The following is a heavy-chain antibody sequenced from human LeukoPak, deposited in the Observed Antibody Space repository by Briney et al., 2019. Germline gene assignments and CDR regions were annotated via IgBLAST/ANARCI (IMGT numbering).Heavy chain of an antibody. CDR3: AKVTITAAQGRYRFDP. Sequence: GGSLRLSCAASGFTFSNYAMNWVRQAPGKGLEWVSSINPSGVYTYYADSVKGRFTISRDNSKNTVYLQMDSLRAEDTAVYYCAKVTITAAQGRYRFDPWGQGTLVTVSS. D-gene: IGHD5-24*01. CDR2: INPSGVYT. V-gene: IGHV3-23*01. J-gene: IGHJ5*02. CDR1: GFTFSNYA.